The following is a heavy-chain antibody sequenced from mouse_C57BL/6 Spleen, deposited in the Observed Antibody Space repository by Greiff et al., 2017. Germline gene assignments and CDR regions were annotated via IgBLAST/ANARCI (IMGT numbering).Heavy chain of an antibody. CDR2: ISNGGGST. CDR3: ARHAYYYDYEGAWFAY. J-gene: IGHJ3*01. CDR1: GFTFSDYY. V-gene: IGHV5-12*01. D-gene: IGHD2-4*01. Sequence: EVKLVESGGGLVQPGGSLKLSCAASGFTFSDYYMYWVRQTPETRLEWVAYISNGGGSTYYPDTVKGRFTISRDNAKNTLYLQMSRLKSEDTAMYYCARHAYYYDYEGAWFAYWGQGTLVTVSA.